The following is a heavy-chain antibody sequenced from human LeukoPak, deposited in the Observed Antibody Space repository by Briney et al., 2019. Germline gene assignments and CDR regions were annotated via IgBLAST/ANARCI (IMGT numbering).Heavy chain of an antibody. CDR3: AKQLGYCSDGSCYFPY. D-gene: IGHD2-15*01. CDR2: ISNNGGYT. CDR1: GFTVSSYA. Sequence: GGSLRLSCAASGFTVSSYAMSWVRQAPGKGLEWVSAISNNGGYTYYADSVQGRFTISRDNSKSTLCLQMNSLRAEDTAVYYCAKQLGYCSDGSCYFPYWGQGTLVTVSS. V-gene: IGHV3-23*01. J-gene: IGHJ4*02.